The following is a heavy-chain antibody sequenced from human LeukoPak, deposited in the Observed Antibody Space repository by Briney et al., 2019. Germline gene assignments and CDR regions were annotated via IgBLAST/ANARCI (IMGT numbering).Heavy chain of an antibody. Sequence: PGGSLRLSCAASGFTFSSYAMHWVRQAPGKGLEWVAVISYDGSNKYYADSVKGRFTISRDNSKNTLYLQVNSLRAEDTAVYYCARRGYAIYFDYWGQGTLVTVSS. J-gene: IGHJ4*02. V-gene: IGHV3-30-3*01. CDR1: GFTFSSYA. CDR3: ARRGYAIYFDY. CDR2: ISYDGSNK. D-gene: IGHD5-12*01.